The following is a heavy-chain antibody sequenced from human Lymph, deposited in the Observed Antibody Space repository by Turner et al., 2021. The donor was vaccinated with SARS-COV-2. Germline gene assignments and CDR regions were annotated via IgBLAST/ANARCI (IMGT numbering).Heavy chain of an antibody. V-gene: IGHV1-69*10. CDR3: ARIVAPGMGGGVYYYYYGMDV. D-gene: IGHD6-13*01. Sequence: QVQLVQSGAEVKKPGSSVKVSCKASGGTFSSSAISWVRQAPGQGLEWMGVITPMLGIENYAQKFQGRVTFTADKSTSKAYRELSSLRSEDTAVYYCARIVAPGMGGGVYYYYYGMDVWGQGTTVTVSS. CDR2: ITPMLGIE. J-gene: IGHJ6*02. CDR1: GGTFSSSA.